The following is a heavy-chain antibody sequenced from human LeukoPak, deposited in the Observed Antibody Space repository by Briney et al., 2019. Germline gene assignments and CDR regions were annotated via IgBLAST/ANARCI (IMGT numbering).Heavy chain of an antibody. CDR3: VRAVHHLFYSDSSGYYGDAFDV. V-gene: IGHV3-53*01. D-gene: IGHD3-22*01. CDR2: IYSGGTI. Sequence: TGGSLRLSCAASGFSVRTNYMSWVGQAPGKELEWGSVIYSGGTIRYADSVKGRFTISRDNSRDTLHLQMNSLRVDDTAVYYCVRAVHHLFYSDSSGYYGDAFDVWGQGTVVTVSS. J-gene: IGHJ3*01. CDR1: GFSVRTNY.